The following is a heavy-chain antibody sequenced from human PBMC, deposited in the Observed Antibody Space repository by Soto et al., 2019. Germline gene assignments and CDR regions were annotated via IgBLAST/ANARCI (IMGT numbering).Heavy chain of an antibody. D-gene: IGHD3-22*01. J-gene: IGHJ4*02. V-gene: IGHV4-31*03. CDR2: TYYSGNT. CDR3: ARGRRESSVRNYFDS. CDR1: GGSISTGGYY. Sequence: QVHLQESGPGLVKPSQTLSLTCTVSGGSISTGGYYWNWIRQHPGKGLEWIGYTYYSGNTFYNPSLKSRVTLSVDPSKTQFSLKLNSVTAADTAVYYCARGRRESSVRNYFDSWGQGTLVTVSS.